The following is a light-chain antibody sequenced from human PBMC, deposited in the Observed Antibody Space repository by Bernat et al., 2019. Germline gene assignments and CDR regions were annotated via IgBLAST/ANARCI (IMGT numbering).Light chain of an antibody. CDR2: AAS. CDR3: QQYYSYPLP. V-gene: IGKV1-9*01. J-gene: IGKJ3*01. CDR1: QGISSY. Sequence: DIQLTQSPSFLSASVGDRVTITCRASQGISSYLAWYQQKPGKAPKLLIYAASTVQSGVPSRFSGSGSGTEFTLTISSLQPEDFATYYCQQYYSYPLPFGPGTKVDI.